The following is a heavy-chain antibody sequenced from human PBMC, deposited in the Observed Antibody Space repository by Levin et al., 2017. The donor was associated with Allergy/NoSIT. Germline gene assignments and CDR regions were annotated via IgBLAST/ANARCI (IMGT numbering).Heavy chain of an antibody. CDR1: GGSISSGDYY. J-gene: IGHJ4*02. CDR3: ARGGVATVSPASY. CDR2: IYYSGST. Sequence: SETLSLTCTVSGGSISSGDYYWSWIRQPPGTGLEWIGYIYYSGSTYYNPSLKSRVTISVDTSKNQFSLKLSSVTAADTAVYYCARGGVATVSPASYWGQGTLVTVSS. D-gene: IGHD5-12*01. V-gene: IGHV4-30-4*01.